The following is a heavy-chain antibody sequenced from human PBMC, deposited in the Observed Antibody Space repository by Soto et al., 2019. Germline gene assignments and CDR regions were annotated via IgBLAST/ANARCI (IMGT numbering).Heavy chain of an antibody. V-gene: IGHV3-30-3*01. J-gene: IGHJ4*02. Sequence: GGSLRLSCAASGFTFSSYAMHWVRQAPGKGLEWVAVISYDGSNKYYADSVKGRFTISRDNSKNTLYLQMNGLRAEDTAVYYCARAPLAYSSSWYFFDPSLDYWGQGTPVTVSS. CDR3: ARAPLAYSSSWYFFDPSLDY. CDR1: GFTFSSYA. D-gene: IGHD6-13*01. CDR2: ISYDGSNK.